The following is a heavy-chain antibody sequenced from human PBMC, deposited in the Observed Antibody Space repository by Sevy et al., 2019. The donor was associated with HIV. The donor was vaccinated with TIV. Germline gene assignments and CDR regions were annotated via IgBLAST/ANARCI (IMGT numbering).Heavy chain of an antibody. V-gene: IGHV4-59*08. CDR1: GGSITSLY. D-gene: IGHD1-26*01. CDR3: AGGNAWGRGYS. CDR2: IYYNGHI. Sequence: SETLSLTCTVSGGSITSLYWNWIRQPPGKGLEWIATIYYNGHINYNPSLKSRVTLSLDTSKKQFCLRLSSVTAADTAMYYCAGGNAWGRGYSWGQGTLVTVSS. J-gene: IGHJ4*02.